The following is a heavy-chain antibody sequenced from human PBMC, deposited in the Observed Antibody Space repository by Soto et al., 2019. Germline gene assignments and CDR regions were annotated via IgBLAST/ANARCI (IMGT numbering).Heavy chain of an antibody. Sequence: PGEALKISCMGSVDKVSTWHNSTSYWIAWVRKMPQEGLQWTQIIYPGDSDTRYSPSFQGQVTISADKSINSVYLQWSSLKGSDTATYYCARLGFNYDFLSCYYNVHHYYGIGVRGQGTTVTVPS. CDR3: ARLGFNYDFLSCYYNVHHYYGIGV. D-gene: IGHD3-3*01. CDR1: VDKVSTWHNSTSYW. J-gene: IGHJ6*02. CDR2: IYPGDSDT. V-gene: IGHV5-51*01.